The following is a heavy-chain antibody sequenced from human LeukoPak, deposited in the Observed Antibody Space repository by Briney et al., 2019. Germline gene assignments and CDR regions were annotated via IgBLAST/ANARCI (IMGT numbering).Heavy chain of an antibody. CDR2: ISSSSSYI. Sequence: GSLRLSCVASGFTFSSYSMNWVRQAPGKGLEWVSSISSSSSYIYYADSVKGRFTISRDNAKNSLYLQMNSLRAEDTAVYYCARVDSTMILGAYWGQGTLVTVSS. CDR1: GFTFSSYS. CDR3: ARVDSTMILGAY. V-gene: IGHV3-21*01. D-gene: IGHD3-22*01. J-gene: IGHJ4*02.